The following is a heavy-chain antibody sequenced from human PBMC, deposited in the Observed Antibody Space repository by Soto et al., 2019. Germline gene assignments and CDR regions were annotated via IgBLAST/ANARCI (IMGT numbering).Heavy chain of an antibody. CDR1: GGSITSSGYY. V-gene: IGHV4-31*03. CDR3: ARGGGSTKVDY. D-gene: IGHD2-2*01. J-gene: IGHJ4*02. CDR2: TSNSGST. Sequence: QVQLQGSGPGLVKPSQTLSLTCTVSGGSITSSGYYWSWIRQHPGEGLEWIGFTSNSGSTSYNPSLKRRVTISVDTSSNQFSLNLKSVTAADTAVYYCARGGGSTKVDYWGQGTLVTVSP.